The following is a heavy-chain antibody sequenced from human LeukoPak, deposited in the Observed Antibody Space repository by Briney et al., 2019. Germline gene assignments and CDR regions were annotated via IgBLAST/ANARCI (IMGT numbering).Heavy chain of an antibody. Sequence: PGVSLRLSCAASGFTVSSNYMIWVRQAPGKGLEWVSVIYSGGSTYYADSVKGRFTISRDNSKNTLYLQMNSLRAEDTAVYYWARVDFGGYGFDYWGQGNLVTVSS. CDR2: IYSGGST. V-gene: IGHV3-66*01. D-gene: IGHD5-12*01. J-gene: IGHJ4*02. CDR3: ARVDFGGYGFDY. CDR1: GFTVSSNY.